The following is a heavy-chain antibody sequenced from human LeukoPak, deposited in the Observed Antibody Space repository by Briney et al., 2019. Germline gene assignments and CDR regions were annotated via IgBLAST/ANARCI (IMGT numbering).Heavy chain of an antibody. CDR1: GFTFDDYA. J-gene: IGHJ4*02. CDR3: AKDHYCDSSGYYVGYFDY. D-gene: IGHD3-22*01. V-gene: IGHV3-9*01. Sequence: PGRSLRLSCAASGFTFDDYAMHWVRQAPGKGLEWVSGISWNSGSIGYADSVKGRFTISRDNAKNSLYLQMNSLRAEDTALYYCAKDHYCDSSGYYVGYFDYWGQGTLVTVSS. CDR2: ISWNSGSI.